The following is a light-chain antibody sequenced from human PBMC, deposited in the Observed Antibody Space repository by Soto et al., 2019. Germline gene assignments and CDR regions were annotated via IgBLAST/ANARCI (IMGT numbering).Light chain of an antibody. V-gene: IGLV2-14*01. CDR3: SSYTTSSTLV. Sequence: QSVLTQPASVSGSPGQSITISCTGTSSDVGAYNYVSWYQQHPGKAPKLMIYEVSNRPSGVSNRFSGSKSGNTASLTISGLQDEDEADYYCSSYTTSSTLVFGGGTKVTVL. J-gene: IGLJ3*02. CDR1: SSDVGAYNY. CDR2: EVS.